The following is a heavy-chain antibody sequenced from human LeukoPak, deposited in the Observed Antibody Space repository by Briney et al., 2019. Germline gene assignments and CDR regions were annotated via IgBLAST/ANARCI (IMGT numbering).Heavy chain of an antibody. V-gene: IGHV4-34*01. CDR3: AKHSTSPIGFYP. CDR2: INHSGST. Sequence: PSETLSLTCAVYGGSFSGYYWRWIRQPPGKGLEWIGEINHSGSTNYNPSLKSRVTISVDTSKNQFSLKLSSVTAADTAVYYCAKHSTSPIGFYPWGQGILVTVSS. D-gene: IGHD6-6*01. CDR1: GGSFSGYY. J-gene: IGHJ5*02.